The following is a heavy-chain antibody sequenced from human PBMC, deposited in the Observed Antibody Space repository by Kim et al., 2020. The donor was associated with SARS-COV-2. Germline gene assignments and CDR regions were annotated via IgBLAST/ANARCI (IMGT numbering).Heavy chain of an antibody. CDR2: INTDGSST. J-gene: IGHJ5*02. V-gene: IGHV3-74*01. CDR3: AREIYGSGMGFDP. Sequence: GGPLRLSCAASGFTFSSYWMHWVRQAPGKRLVWVSRINTDGSSTSYADSVKGRFTISRDNAKNTLYLQMNSLRAEDTAVYYCAREIYGSGMGFDPWGQGT. CDR1: GFTFSSYW. D-gene: IGHD3-10*01.